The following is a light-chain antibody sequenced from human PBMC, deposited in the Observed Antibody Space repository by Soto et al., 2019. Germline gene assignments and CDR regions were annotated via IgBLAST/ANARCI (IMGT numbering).Light chain of an antibody. Sequence: DIQMTQSPSSLSASVGDSVTITCRTSHTVSTYLNWYQQKPGKAPRLRIYATSSLQSGVTSTFSGIGSGTDFTLTTNNLQPEDYPLYCCQQSYSFPMTVSQRTGHEIK. J-gene: IGKJ5*01. V-gene: IGKV1-39*01. CDR1: HTVSTY. CDR2: ATS. CDR3: QQSYSFPMT.